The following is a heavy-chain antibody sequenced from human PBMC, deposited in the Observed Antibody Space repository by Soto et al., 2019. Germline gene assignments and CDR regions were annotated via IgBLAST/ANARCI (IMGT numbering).Heavy chain of an antibody. D-gene: IGHD2-21*01. CDR1: GFSVGGNY. J-gene: IGHJ4*02. V-gene: IGHV3-53*01. CDR2: IYSGGNP. Sequence: VQLVQSGAEVKKPGGSLRLSCAAYGFSVGGNYMSWVRQAPGKGLELVSLIYSGGNPFYADSMKGRFTLSRDNSNNMLYLQMDSLRAEDTAVYYCARGPNSDCWGQGTLVIVSS. CDR3: ARGPNSDC.